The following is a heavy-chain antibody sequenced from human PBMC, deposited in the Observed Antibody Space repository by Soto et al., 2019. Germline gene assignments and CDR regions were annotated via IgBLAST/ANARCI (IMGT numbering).Heavy chain of an antibody. CDR3: AGEVGGNFDY. V-gene: IGHV3-53*04. CDR1: GFTVSSNY. D-gene: IGHD2-15*01. Sequence: GEALKISCAASGFTVSSNYMSWVRQAPGKGLEWVAVIYSGGSTYYADSMKGRCTISRHNSKNTLYIQMNSLRAEDKDVYYCAGEVGGNFDYWGQGTLVTVSS. CDR2: IYSGGST. J-gene: IGHJ4*02.